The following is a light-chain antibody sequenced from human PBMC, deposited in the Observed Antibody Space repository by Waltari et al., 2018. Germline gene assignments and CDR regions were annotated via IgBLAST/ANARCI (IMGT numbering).Light chain of an antibody. CDR2: DDG. Sequence: SYELTQPPSVSVAPGQPARITCAGAKMGSKNVPWYQHKPGQAPVLVVYDDGARPSGIPERFSGSNSGNTAALTISRVDAGDEAEYYCQVWDSGSDHYVFGTVTKVTVL. CDR3: QVWDSGSDHYV. J-gene: IGLJ1*01. V-gene: IGLV3-21*02. CDR1: KMGSKN.